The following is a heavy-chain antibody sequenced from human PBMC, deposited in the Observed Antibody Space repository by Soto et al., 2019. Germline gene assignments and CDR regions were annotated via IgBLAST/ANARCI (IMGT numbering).Heavy chain of an antibody. J-gene: IGHJ6*02. CDR2: IIPVLGVT. D-gene: IGHD2-21*02. CDR1: GSTFSSYT. CDR3: ARRRYCGVDCYNKFYYGMDV. Sequence: QVQLVQSGAEVRKPGSSVEVSCMASGSTFSSYTVNWVRQAPGQGLEWIGRIIPVLGVTHYARRFQGRVTNIAYRSRKTAYMELTSLTSEDTAVYYCARRRYCGVDCYNKFYYGMDVWGQGTTVTVSS. V-gene: IGHV1-69*02.